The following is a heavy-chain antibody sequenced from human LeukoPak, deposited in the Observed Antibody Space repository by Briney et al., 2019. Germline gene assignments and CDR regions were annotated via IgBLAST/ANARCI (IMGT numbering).Heavy chain of an antibody. CDR3: ARDPTSGWYNYYYGMDV. CDR2: ISAYNGNT. J-gene: IGHJ6*02. D-gene: IGHD6-19*01. Sequence: ASVKVSCKASGYTFTSYGISWVRQAPGQGLEWMGWISAYNGNTNYAQKLQGRVTMTTDTSTSTAYTELRSLRSDDTAVYYCARDPTSGWYNYYYGMDVWGQGTTVTVSS. V-gene: IGHV1-18*01. CDR1: GYTFTSYG.